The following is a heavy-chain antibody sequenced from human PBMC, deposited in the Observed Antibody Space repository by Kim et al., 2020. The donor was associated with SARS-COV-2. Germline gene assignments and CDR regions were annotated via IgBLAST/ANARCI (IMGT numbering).Heavy chain of an antibody. Sequence: GGHTHYADSVKGRFPISRDNSKNRMFLQMNTLRAEDTAMYYCARDSGWIDDWGQGTLVTVSS. CDR2: GGHT. J-gene: IGHJ4*02. CDR3: ARDSGWIDD. V-gene: IGHV3-23*01. D-gene: IGHD6-19*01.